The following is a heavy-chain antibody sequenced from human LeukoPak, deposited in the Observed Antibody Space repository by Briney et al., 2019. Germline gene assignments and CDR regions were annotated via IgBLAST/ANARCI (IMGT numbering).Heavy chain of an antibody. CDR2: IRQDGSDK. V-gene: IGHV3-7*04. J-gene: IGHJ4*02. CDR3: ARGYGDSIHFDY. Sequence: PGGFLRLPCAASGFTFSSSWMNWVRQAPGKGLEWVANIRQDGSDKYYVDSVKGRFTISRDNAKNSLYLQMNSLRAEDAAVYYCARGYGDSIHFDYWGQGTLVTVSS. D-gene: IGHD4-17*01. CDR1: GFTFSSSW.